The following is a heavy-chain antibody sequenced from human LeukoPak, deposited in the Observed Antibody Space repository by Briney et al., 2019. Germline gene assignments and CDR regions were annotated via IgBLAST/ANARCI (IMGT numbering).Heavy chain of an antibody. Sequence: GGSLRLSCAASGFTFSSYTMNWVRQAPGKGLEWVSSITTTSSYIYYADSVKGRFTISRDNAKNSLYLQMNSLRAEDTALYYCAKDINGGYGRGYYGMDVWGQGTTVTVSS. V-gene: IGHV3-21*04. CDR2: ITTTSSYI. D-gene: IGHD5-12*01. CDR1: GFTFSSYT. CDR3: AKDINGGYGRGYYGMDV. J-gene: IGHJ6*02.